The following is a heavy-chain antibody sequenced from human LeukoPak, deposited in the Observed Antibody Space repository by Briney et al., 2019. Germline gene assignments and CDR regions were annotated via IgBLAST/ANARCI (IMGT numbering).Heavy chain of an antibody. CDR3: ARKETTSFDY. D-gene: IGHD1-7*01. J-gene: IGHJ4*02. CDR1: GGSISSYY. V-gene: IGHV4-34*01. CDR2: INHSGST. Sequence: PSETLSLTCTVSGGSISSYYWSWIRQPPGKGLEWIGEINHSGSTNYNPSLKSRVTISVDTSKNQFSLKLSSVTAADTAVYYCARKETTSFDYWGQGTLVTVSS.